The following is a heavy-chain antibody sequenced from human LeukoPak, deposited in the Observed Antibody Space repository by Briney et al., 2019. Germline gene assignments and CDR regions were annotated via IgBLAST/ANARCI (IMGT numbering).Heavy chain of an antibody. J-gene: IGHJ4*02. CDR2: FDREDGET. V-gene: IGHV1-24*01. CDR1: GYTLTELS. CDR3: ATVHFGSYHQYFDY. D-gene: IGHD1-26*01. Sequence: ASVKVSCEVSGYTLTELSMHCVRQAPGKGLEWMAGFDREDGETIYPQKFQGRVTMTTDTSTDTAYMELSSLRSQDTAVYYCATVHFGSYHQYFDYWGQGTLVTVSS.